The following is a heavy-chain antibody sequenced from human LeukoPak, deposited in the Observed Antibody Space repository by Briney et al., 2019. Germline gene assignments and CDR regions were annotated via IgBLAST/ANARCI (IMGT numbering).Heavy chain of an antibody. D-gene: IGHD5-24*01. V-gene: IGHV1-69*13. CDR3: ATHTGGYNYWWFDI. J-gene: IGHJ5*02. CDR1: GGTFSNYP. CDR2: IIPVYGTA. Sequence: ASVKVSCKASGGTFSNYPIIWVRLAPGRGLECLGGIIPVYGTANYAQMFHGSITLTAQESTATAYMELRRLTSDDTAMYFCATHTGGYNYWWFDIWGQGTLVTVSS.